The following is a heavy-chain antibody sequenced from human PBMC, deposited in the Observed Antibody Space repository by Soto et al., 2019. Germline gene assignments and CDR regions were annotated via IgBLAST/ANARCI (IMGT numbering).Heavy chain of an antibody. D-gene: IGHD4-4*01. V-gene: IGHV3-33*01. J-gene: IGHJ4*02. CDR1: GFTISSCG. CDR2: IWYDGSNK. Sequence: GGPLRVSCGVSGFTISSCGMHWVSKDQGKGLEWVAVIWYDGSNKYYADSVKGRFTISRDNSKNTLYLQMNSLRAEDTAVYYCARDQPRAQYSFDYWDQGAL. CDR3: ARDQPRAQYSFDY.